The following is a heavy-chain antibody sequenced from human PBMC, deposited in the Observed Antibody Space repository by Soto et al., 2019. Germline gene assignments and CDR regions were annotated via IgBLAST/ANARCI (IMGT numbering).Heavy chain of an antibody. V-gene: IGHV1-18*01. D-gene: IGHD6-6*01. CDR2: VSAYNGER. CDR3: SRGTSIPASGDY. CDR1: GYTFTNYG. J-gene: IGHJ4*01. Sequence: QVQLVQSGAEVKKPGASVKVSSKASGYTFTNYGINLVRQAPGQGLEWLGWVSAYNGERRYAQRVQARVIMTTDTSTTTAYMELRSLRSDDTAVYYCSRGTSIPASGDYWGQGTLVTVSS.